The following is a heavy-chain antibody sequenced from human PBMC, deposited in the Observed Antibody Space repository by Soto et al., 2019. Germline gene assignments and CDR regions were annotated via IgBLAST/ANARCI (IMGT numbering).Heavy chain of an antibody. CDR2: IYYSGIT. CDR3: ARHGSN. CDR1: GVSISNSSYY. Sequence: LSLTCTVSGVSISNSSYYWGWIRRPPGKGLEWIGTIYYSGITYYNPSLKSRVTISVDTSKNQFSLKLTSVTAADTAVYYCARHGSNWGQGTLVTVSS. V-gene: IGHV4-39*01. J-gene: IGHJ4*02.